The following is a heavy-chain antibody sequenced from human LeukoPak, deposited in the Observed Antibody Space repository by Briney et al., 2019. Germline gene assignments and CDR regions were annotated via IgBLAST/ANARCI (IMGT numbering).Heavy chain of an antibody. CDR1: GGSISSYY. CDR3: ARQGQWLGTFDY. J-gene: IGHJ4*02. CDR2: IYYSGST. Sequence: SGTLSLTCTVSGGSISSYYWSWIRQPPGKGLEWIGYIYYSGSTNYNPSLKSRVTISVDTSKNQFSLKLSSVTAADTAVYYCARQGQWLGTFDYWGQGTLVTVSS. V-gene: IGHV4-59*08. D-gene: IGHD6-19*01.